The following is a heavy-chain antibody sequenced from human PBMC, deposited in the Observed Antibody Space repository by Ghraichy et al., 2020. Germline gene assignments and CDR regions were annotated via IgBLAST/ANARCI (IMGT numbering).Heavy chain of an antibody. CDR1: GFTFDDYT. CDR3: AKDNDYGDYVSYYGMDV. CDR2: ISWDGGST. J-gene: IGHJ6*02. V-gene: IGHV3-43*01. D-gene: IGHD4-17*01. Sequence: LSLTCAASGFTFDDYTMHWVRQAPGKGLEWVSLISWDGGSTYYADSVKGRFTISRDNSKNSLYLQMNSLRTEDTALYYCAKDNDYGDYVSYYGMDVWGQGTTVTSP.